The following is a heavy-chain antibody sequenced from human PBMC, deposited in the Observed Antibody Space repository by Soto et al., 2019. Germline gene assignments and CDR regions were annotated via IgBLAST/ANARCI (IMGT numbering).Heavy chain of an antibody. V-gene: IGHV4-31*03. CDR3: ATRRDPTYFDI. CDR2: IYYGGST. CDR1: GGSISSGGYY. D-gene: IGHD2-2*01. Sequence: PSETLSLTCTVSGGSISSGGYYWSWIRQHPGKGLEWIGYIYYGGSTYYNPSLKSRVTISVDTSKNQSSLKLSSVTAADTAVYYCATRRDPTYFDIWGQGTMVTVSS. J-gene: IGHJ3*02.